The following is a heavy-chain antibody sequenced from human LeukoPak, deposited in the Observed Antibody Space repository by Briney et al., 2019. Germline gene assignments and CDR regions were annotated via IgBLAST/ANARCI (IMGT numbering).Heavy chain of an antibody. D-gene: IGHD4/OR15-4a*01. V-gene: IGHV3-23*01. CDR1: GLSFSTYA. J-gene: IGHJ4*02. Sequence: GGSLRLSCVASGLSFSTYAMNWVRQAPGQGLEWVSVITGSGGGIDYADSVKGRFTISRDNSKNTLYLQMNSLRAEDTAVYYCAKQTYGVFDYWGQGTLVTVSS. CDR2: ITGSGGGI. CDR3: AKQTYGVFDY.